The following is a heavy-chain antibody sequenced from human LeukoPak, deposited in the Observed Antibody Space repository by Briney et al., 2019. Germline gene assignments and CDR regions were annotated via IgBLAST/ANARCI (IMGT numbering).Heavy chain of an antibody. V-gene: IGHV1-8*03. CDR2: MNPNSGNT. CDR1: GYTLTIYD. CDR3: ARVDRIVGATTLFYNFDY. J-gene: IGHJ4*02. Sequence: ASVKVSCKASGYTLTIYDINWMRQANGHGLEWMGWMNPNSGNTGYAQKFQGRVTISRNTSISTAYMELSSLRPEDTAVYYCARVDRIVGATTLFYNFDYWGQGTLVTVSS. D-gene: IGHD1-26*01.